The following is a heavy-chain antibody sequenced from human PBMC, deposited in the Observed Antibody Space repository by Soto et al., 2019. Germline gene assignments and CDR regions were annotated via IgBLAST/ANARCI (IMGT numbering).Heavy chain of an antibody. CDR1: GFTFNNYW. D-gene: IGHD3-10*01. J-gene: IGHJ4*02. Sequence: EVLLVESGGGLVHPGGSLRLSCVDSGFTFNNYWMHWVRQVPGKGLVWVSRIKTDGSSPNYADSVEGRFTISSDNAKNTLYLQMNSLRAEDTAVYYCARDRIAGSGSCDNWGQGTLVAVSS. V-gene: IGHV3-74*01. CDR2: IKTDGSSP. CDR3: ARDRIAGSGSCDN.